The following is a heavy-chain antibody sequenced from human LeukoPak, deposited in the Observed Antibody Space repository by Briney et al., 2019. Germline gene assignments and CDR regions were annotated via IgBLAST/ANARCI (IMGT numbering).Heavy chain of an antibody. J-gene: IGHJ4*02. D-gene: IGHD5-24*01. CDR3: AKDQTGDGYNSI. CDR1: GFIFRNCA. Sequence: HPGGSLRLSCAASGFIFRNCAMSWLRQAPGKGREGVSTVHGRNFYVDSVKGRFTISTDDSRRTLYLQMDNLRDEDTAVYYCAKDQTGDGYNSIWGPGTLVTVSS. CDR2: VHGRN. V-gene: IGHV3-23*01.